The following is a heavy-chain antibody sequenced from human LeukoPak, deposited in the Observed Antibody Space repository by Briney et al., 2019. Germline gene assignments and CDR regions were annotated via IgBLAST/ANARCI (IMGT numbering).Heavy chain of an antibody. CDR1: GFSFNVYA. CDR3: AKGGQDYDFWRFDY. Sequence: PGGSLRLSCAASGFSFNVYAMSWVRQAPGKGLEWVSSISGSAGRTFYTNSVKGRFTISRENFKNTVFLEMNNLGAEDTALYYCAKGGQDYDFWRFDYWGQGNLVIVSS. CDR2: ISGSAGRT. J-gene: IGHJ4*02. D-gene: IGHD3-3*01. V-gene: IGHV3-23*01.